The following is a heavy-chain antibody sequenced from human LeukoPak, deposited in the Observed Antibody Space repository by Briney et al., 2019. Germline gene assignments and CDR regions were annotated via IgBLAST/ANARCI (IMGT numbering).Heavy chain of an antibody. CDR3: ARYYDSSEVFDY. V-gene: IGHV4-59*01. J-gene: IGHJ4*02. Sequence: SETLSLTCTVSGGSISSYYWSWIRQPPGNGLEWIGYIYYSGSTNYNPSLKSRVTISVDTSKNQFSLKLSSVTAADTAVYYCARYYDSSEVFDYWGQGTLVTVSS. CDR1: GGSISSYY. CDR2: IYYSGST. D-gene: IGHD3-22*01.